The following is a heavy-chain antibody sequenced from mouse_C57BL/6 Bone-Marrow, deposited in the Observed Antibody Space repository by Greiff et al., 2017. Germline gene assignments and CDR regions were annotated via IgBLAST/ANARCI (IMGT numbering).Heavy chain of an antibody. CDR2: IDPSDSYT. J-gene: IGHJ2*01. D-gene: IGHD3-2*02. CDR3: ARRGQLRHYFDY. V-gene: IGHV1-69*01. CDR1: GYTFTSYW. Sequence: QVQLQQPGAELVMPGASVKLSCKASGYTFTSYWMHWVKQRPGQGLEWIGEIDPSDSYTNYNQKFKGKSTLTVDKSSSTAYMQLSSLTSEDSAVYYCARRGQLRHYFDYWGQGTTLTVSS.